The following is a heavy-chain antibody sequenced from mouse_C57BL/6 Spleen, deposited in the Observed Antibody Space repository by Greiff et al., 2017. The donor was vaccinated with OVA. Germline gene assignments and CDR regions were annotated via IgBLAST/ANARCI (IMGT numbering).Heavy chain of an antibody. CDR2: ISYDGSN. J-gene: IGHJ2*01. Sequence: DVKLQESGPGLVKPSQSLSLTCSVTGYSITSGYYWNWIRQLPGKKLEWMGYISYDGSNNYNPSLKNRISITRDTSKNQFFLKLNSVTTEDTATYYCARERFYDYWGQGTTLTVSS. CDR1: GYSITSGYY. V-gene: IGHV3-6*01. CDR3: ARERFYDY.